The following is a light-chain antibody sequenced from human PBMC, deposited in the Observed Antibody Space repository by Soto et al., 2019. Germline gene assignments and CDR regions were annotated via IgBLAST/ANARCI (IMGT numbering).Light chain of an antibody. CDR1: QSINRD. J-gene: IGKJ5*01. CDR2: GAS. V-gene: IGKV3D-15*01. CDR3: QQYKSWPIT. Sequence: MTQSPSSLSASLGDRITITCRASQSINRDLAWYVQKPGQAPRRVVYGASTWATGVPPRFTGSGSGTEFTLTISGLQSEDFADYYCQQYKSWPITFGQGTRLEIK.